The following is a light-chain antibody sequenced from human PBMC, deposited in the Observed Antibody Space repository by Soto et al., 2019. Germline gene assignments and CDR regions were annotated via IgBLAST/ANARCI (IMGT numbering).Light chain of an antibody. Sequence: EIVLTQSPGTLSLSPGERATLSCRASQSVSSSNLAWYQQKPGQAPRLLIYGASRRATGIPDRFSGSGSGTDFTRTITGLDPEDFAVYYCQQYGNSPFTFGPGTKVDIK. J-gene: IGKJ3*01. V-gene: IGKV3-20*01. CDR3: QQYGNSPFT. CDR1: QSVSSSN. CDR2: GAS.